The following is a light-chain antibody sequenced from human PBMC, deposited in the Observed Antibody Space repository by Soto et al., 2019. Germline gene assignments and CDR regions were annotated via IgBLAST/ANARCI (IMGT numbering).Light chain of an antibody. CDR1: QRIDNY. J-gene: IGKJ4*01. Sequence: DIQMTQSPSSLPASVGDRVNITCRTTQRIDNYLNWYQQKPGKAPNLLIFAASSLRSGVPSRFSGSGSGTDFTLTISSLQPEDFATYYCQQSYTSPPTFGGGTKVEMK. CDR2: AAS. CDR3: QQSYTSPPT. V-gene: IGKV1-39*01.